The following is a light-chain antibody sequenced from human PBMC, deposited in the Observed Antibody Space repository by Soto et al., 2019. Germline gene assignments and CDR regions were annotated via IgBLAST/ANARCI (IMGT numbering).Light chain of an antibody. V-gene: IGLV2-8*01. CDR1: SSDVGIYNY. Sequence: QTVVTQPPSASGSPGQSVTISCTGTSSDVGIYNYVSWYQQHPGKAPKLMIYEVGKRPPGVPNRFSGSKSGNTASLTVSGLQAEDEADYYCSSYAGSNNLVFGGGTKLTVL. CDR2: EVG. CDR3: SSYAGSNNLV. J-gene: IGLJ2*01.